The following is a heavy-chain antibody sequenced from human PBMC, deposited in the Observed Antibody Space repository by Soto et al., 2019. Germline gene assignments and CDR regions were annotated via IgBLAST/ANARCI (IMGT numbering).Heavy chain of an antibody. Sequence: QLQLQESGPGLVKPSETLSLTCTVSGGSISSSSYYWGWIRQPPGKGLEWIGSIYYSGSTYYNPSLKSRGPISVDTSKSQCSLRLSSVTAADTAVYYCAPLGYSSGSLGYWGQGTLVTVSS. CDR2: IYYSGST. CDR1: GGSISSSSYY. V-gene: IGHV4-39*01. D-gene: IGHD6-19*01. J-gene: IGHJ4*02. CDR3: APLGYSSGSLGY.